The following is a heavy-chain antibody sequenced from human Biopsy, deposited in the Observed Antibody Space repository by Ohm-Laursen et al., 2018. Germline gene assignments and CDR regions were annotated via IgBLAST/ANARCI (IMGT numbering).Heavy chain of an antibody. V-gene: IGHV1-69*13. CDR1: GVTFDTYA. Sequence: GASVKVSCKASGVTFDTYAFGWVRQAPGQGLEWMGGRIPYFNTIYYARNFQDRAVITADRSARTTDMQLSGLRPGDTAVYYCVGGQRCPPIGVTVPGDAFDLWGPGTMVTVSP. CDR2: RIPYFNTI. J-gene: IGHJ3*01. D-gene: IGHD5-24*01. CDR3: VGGQRCPPIGVTVPGDAFDL.